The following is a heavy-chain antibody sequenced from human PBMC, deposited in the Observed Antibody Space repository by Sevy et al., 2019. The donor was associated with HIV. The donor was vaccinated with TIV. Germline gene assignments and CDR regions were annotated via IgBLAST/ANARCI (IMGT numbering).Heavy chain of an antibody. V-gene: IGHV3-9*01. CDR3: ARNLARGGYRDSTRHTGFDP. CDR2: ISWNSGSI. Sequence: GGSLRLSCAASGFTFDDYAMHWVRQAPGKGLEWVSGISWNSGSIGYAYSVKGRFTISRDNAKNSLYLQMNSLRAEDTALYYCARNLARGGYRDSTRHTGFDPWGQGTLVTVSS. J-gene: IGHJ5*02. D-gene: IGHD4-17*01. CDR1: GFTFDDYA.